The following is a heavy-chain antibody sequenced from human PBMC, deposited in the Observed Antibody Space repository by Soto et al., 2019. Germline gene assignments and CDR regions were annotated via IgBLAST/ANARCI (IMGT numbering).Heavy chain of an antibody. CDR2: IKRKIDGETT. CDR1: GFTFSDAW. V-gene: IGHV3-15*01. Sequence: GGSLRLSCAASGFTFSDAWMTWIRQAPGKGLQCVGRIKRKIDGETTDYAAPVKGRFTISRDDSKNTLYLQMNSLKVEDTDMYYCVTDRGGGMDVWGQGTTVTVSS. CDR3: VTDRGGGMDV. J-gene: IGHJ6*01. D-gene: IGHD3-10*01.